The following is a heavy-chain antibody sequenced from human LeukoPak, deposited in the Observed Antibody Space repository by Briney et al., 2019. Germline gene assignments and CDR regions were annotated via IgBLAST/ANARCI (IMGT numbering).Heavy chain of an antibody. V-gene: IGHV3-21*01. CDR3: AREDYDSSGYYLFDY. Sequence: GGSLRLSCAASGFTFSSYSMNWVRQAPGKGLEWVSSISSSSSYIYYADSVKGRFNISRDNAKNSLYLQMNSLRAEDTAVYYCAREDYDSSGYYLFDYWGQGTLVTVSS. D-gene: IGHD3-22*01. CDR2: ISSSSSYI. CDR1: GFTFSSYS. J-gene: IGHJ4*02.